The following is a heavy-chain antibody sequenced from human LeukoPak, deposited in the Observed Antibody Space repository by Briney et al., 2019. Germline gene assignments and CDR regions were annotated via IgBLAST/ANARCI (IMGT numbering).Heavy chain of an antibody. CDR2: SHPSGNS. Sequence: SETLSLTCIVSGASNNSFYSSWLRQPPGKGLEWIGYSHPSGNSNYSPSLKSRVTISVDTSTNQFSLKLKSVTAADTAVYYCARKVPKKGWFDPWGQGTLVTVSS. CDR3: ARKVPKKGWFDP. CDR1: GASNNSFY. J-gene: IGHJ5*02. V-gene: IGHV4-4*09.